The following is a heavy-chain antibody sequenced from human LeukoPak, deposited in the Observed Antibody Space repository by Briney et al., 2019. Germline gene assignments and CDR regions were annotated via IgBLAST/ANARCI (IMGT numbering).Heavy chain of an antibody. V-gene: IGHV3-23*01. Sequence: GGSLILSCAASGFTFSSYAMSWVRQAPGKGLEWVSAISGSGGSTYYADSVKGRFTISRDNSKDTLFLQMNSLRAEDTAVYYCAKDGYDRPPPAHPDHWGQGTQVTVSS. J-gene: IGHJ5*02. CDR2: ISGSGGST. CDR3: AKDGYDRPPPAHPDH. D-gene: IGHD5-12*01. CDR1: GFTFSSYA.